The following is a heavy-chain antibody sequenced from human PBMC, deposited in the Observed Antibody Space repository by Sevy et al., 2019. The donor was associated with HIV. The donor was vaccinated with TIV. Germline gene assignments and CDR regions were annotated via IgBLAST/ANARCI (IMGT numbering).Heavy chain of an antibody. Sequence: GGSLRLSCAASGFTFSTYGMHWVRQAPGRGLEWVAFMRFDGTIKYHRDSVKGRFSISRDNSKNTLYLQMNSLRVEDTAVYFCAKVLHIVEVPAAIDYYYGMDVLGQGTTVTVSS. CDR2: MRFDGTIK. CDR1: GFTFSTYG. V-gene: IGHV3-30*02. J-gene: IGHJ6*02. D-gene: IGHD2-2*01. CDR3: AKVLHIVEVPAAIDYYYGMDV.